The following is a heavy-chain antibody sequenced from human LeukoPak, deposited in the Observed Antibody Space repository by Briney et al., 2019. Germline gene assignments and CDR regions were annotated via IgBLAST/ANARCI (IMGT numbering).Heavy chain of an antibody. CDR3: AREEEWYASGTYYKGFDS. CDR2: ISTRSTYI. J-gene: IGHJ4*02. V-gene: IGHV3-21*01. CDR1: GFTFSNYN. D-gene: IGHD3-10*01. Sequence: GGSLRLSCAASGFTFSNYNMNWVREAPGEGLEWVSCISTRSTYIYYADTVKGRFTISRDNAKNALYLQMNGLRADDTAVYYCAREEEWYASGTYYKGFDSWGQGTLVTVSS.